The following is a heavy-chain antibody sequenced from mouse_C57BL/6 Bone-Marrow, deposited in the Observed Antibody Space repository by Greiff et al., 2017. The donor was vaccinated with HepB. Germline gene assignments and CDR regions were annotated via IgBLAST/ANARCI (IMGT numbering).Heavy chain of an antibody. V-gene: IGHV5-4*01. CDR1: GFTFSSYA. D-gene: IGHD1-1*01. CDR2: ISDGGSYT. CDR3: ARDYITTVVARYYFDY. J-gene: IGHJ2*01. Sequence: EVKLQESGGGLVKPGGSLKLSCAASGFTFSSYAMSWVRQTPEKRLEWVATISDGGSYTYYPDNVKGRFTISRDNAKNNLYLQMSHLKSEDTAMYYCARDYITTVVARYYFDYWGQGTTLTVSS.